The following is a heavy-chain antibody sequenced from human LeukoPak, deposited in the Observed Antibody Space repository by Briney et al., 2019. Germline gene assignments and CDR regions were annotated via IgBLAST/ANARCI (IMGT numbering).Heavy chain of an antibody. J-gene: IGHJ4*02. D-gene: IGHD2-2*01. CDR3: ARGIPGSVVVPAALYYFDY. CDR2: INHSGST. Sequence: PSETLSLTCAVYGGSFSGYYWSWIRQPPGKGLEWIGEINHSGSTNYNPSLKSRVTISVDTSKNQFSLKLSSVTAAGTAVYYCARGIPGSVVVPAALYYFDYWGQGTLVTVSS. CDR1: GGSFSGYY. V-gene: IGHV4-34*01.